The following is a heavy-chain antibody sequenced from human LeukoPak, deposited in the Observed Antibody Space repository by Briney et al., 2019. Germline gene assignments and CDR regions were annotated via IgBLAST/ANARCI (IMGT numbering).Heavy chain of an antibody. CDR2: ILQDGSQK. CDR3: VRVPPGRSGACDY. D-gene: IGHD2-21*02. CDR1: GFTFGSYW. V-gene: IGHV3-7*01. Sequence: GGSLRLSCAASGFTFGSYWMTWVRQAPGKGLESVANILQDGSQKYYMDSVKGRFTISRDNARNSLYLQMNNLRVEDTALYYCVRVPPGRSGACDYWGQGTLVTVSS. J-gene: IGHJ4*02.